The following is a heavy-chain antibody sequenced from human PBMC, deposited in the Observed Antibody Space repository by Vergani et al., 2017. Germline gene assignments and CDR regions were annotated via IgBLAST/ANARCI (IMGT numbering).Heavy chain of an antibody. Sequence: EVQLVESGGGLVQPGGSLKLSCAASGFTFSGSAMHWVRQASGKGLEWVGRIRSKANSYATAYAASVKGRFTISRDDSKNTAYLQMNSLKTEDTAVYDCTSLWSGYPNWFDPWGQGTLVTVSS. CDR3: TSLWSGYPNWFDP. V-gene: IGHV3-73*02. D-gene: IGHD3-3*01. J-gene: IGHJ5*02. CDR1: GFTFSGSA. CDR2: IRSKANSYAT.